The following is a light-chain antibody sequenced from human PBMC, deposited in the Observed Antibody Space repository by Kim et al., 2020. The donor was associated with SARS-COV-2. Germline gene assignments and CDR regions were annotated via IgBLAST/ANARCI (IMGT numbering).Light chain of an antibody. CDR3: SSYENNRSWV. Sequence: SALTQPASVSGSPGQSITISCNGTSSDIGGYNYVSWYRQEPGKAPKLMIYDVSKRPSGVSNRLSGSKSGTTASLTISGLQAEDEADYFCSSYENNRSWVFGGGTKVTVL. CDR2: DVS. V-gene: IGLV2-14*01. J-gene: IGLJ3*02. CDR1: SSDIGGYNY.